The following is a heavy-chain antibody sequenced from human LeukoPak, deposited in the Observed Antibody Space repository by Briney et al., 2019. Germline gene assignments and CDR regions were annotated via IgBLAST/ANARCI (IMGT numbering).Heavy chain of an antibody. CDR2: IEQEAREE. J-gene: IGHJ4*02. V-gene: IGHV3-7*03. Sequence: PGGSLRLSCAASGFTFSSYWIRWVRQAPGKGLEWVANIEQEAREEYYVDSVKGRFTISRDNAKNSLYLQMNSLRTEDTAVYYCAREAQEGGIDCWGQGTLVTVSS. CDR1: GFTFSSYW. D-gene: IGHD3-16*01. CDR3: AREAQEGGIDC.